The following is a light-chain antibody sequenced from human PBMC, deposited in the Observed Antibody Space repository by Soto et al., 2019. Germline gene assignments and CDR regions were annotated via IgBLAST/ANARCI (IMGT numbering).Light chain of an antibody. CDR3: QSYDSSLSGFYV. J-gene: IGLJ1*01. CDR2: GNS. CDR1: SSNIGAGYD. V-gene: IGLV1-40*01. Sequence: QTVLTQPPSVCGAPGQRVTISCTGSSSNIGAGYDVHWYQQLPGTAPKLLIYGNSNRPSGVPDRFSGSKSGTSASQAITGLQAEDEADYYCQSYDSSLSGFYVFGTGTKLTVL.